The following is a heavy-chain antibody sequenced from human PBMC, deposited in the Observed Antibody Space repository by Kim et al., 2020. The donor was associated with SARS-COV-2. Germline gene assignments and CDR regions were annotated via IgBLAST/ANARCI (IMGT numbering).Heavy chain of an antibody. J-gene: IGHJ4*02. D-gene: IGHD6-13*01. CDR1: GYTFTGYY. CDR3: ARTPKNIAAAGTRFDY. V-gene: IGHV1-2*02. CDR2: INPNSGGT. Sequence: ASVKVSCKASGYTFTGYYMHWVRQAPGQGLEWMGWINPNSGGTNYAQKFQGRVTMTRDTSISTAYMELSRPRSDDTAVYYCARTPKNIAAAGTRFDYWGQGTLVTVSS.